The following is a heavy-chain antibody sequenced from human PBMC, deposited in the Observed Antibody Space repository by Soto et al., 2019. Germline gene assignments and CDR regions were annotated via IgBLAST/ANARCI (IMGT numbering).Heavy chain of an antibody. Sequence: QITLKESGPTLLKPTQTLTLTCTFSVFSLSTGVVGVGWLRQPPGKALEGLALIYWDDDKRHNPYLESRLTITQDTSKNQVVLKMTNMDPDDTATYYCAHSESDREAYLGQGTLVTVSS. CDR3: AHSESDREAY. V-gene: IGHV2-5*02. CDR2: IYWDDDK. CDR1: VFSLSTGVVG. J-gene: IGHJ4*02.